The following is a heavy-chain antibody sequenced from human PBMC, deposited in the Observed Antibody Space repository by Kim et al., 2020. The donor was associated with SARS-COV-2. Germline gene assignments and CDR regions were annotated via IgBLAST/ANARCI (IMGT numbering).Heavy chain of an antibody. D-gene: IGHD3-10*01. CDR2: ILKGGAT. Sequence: SETLSLTCLVSGDSIIGSDYAWNWIRQAPGKGLEWIGKILKGGATEYNPSLKRRVTISVDTSANQFSLKLASVSASDAAVYYCARGTYFDFWGRGTLINVSS. CDR1: GDSIIGSDYA. CDR3: ARGTYFDF. J-gene: IGHJ2*01. V-gene: IGHV4-39*01.